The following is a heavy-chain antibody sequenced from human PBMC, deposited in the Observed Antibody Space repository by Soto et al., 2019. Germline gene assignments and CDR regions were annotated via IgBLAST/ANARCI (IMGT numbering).Heavy chain of an antibody. CDR1: GGSISSYY. D-gene: IGHD3-3*01. V-gene: IGHV4-59*08. CDR2: IYYSGST. J-gene: IGHJ3*02. Sequence: PSETLSLTCTVSGGSISSYYWSWIRQPPGKGLEWIGYIYYSGSTNYNPSLKSRVTISVDTSKNQFSLKLSSVTAADTAVYYCARQSDFWSGYDAFDIWGQWTMVTVSS. CDR3: ARQSDFWSGYDAFDI.